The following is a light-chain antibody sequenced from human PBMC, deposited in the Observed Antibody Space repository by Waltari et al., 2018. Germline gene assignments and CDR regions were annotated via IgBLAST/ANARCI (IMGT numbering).Light chain of an antibody. CDR3: QQSNNFPFT. J-gene: IGKJ5*01. CDR2: AAS. V-gene: IGKV1-12*01. Sequence: DIQMTQSPSTLSASVGDRVTISCRASQTIVTWLGWYQQRPGRAPKLLIHAASYLQSGVPSRFSGSGSGTDFTLTISDVQPEDFATYYCQQSNNFPFTFGQGTRLEIK. CDR1: QTIVTW.